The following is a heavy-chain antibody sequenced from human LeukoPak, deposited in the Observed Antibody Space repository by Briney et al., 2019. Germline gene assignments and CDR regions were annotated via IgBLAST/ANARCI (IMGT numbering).Heavy chain of an antibody. J-gene: IGHJ4*02. V-gene: IGHV3-23*01. D-gene: IGHD2-2*02. CDR2: ISGSGGST. Sequence: GGSLRLSCAASGYTFNNYAMTWVRQAPGKGLEWVSAISGSGGSTHYADSVKGRFTISRDSSKNTLYLQMNSLGAEDTAVYHCAKDRSAYCSGTSYYSSFDYWGQGTLVTVSS. CDR1: GYTFNNYA. CDR3: AKDRSAYCSGTSYYSSFDY.